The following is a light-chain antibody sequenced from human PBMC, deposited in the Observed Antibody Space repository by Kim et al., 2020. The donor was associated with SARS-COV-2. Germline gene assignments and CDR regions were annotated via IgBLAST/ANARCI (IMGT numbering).Light chain of an antibody. Sequence: AIRITQSPSSLSASTGDRVTITCRASQGISSYLAWYQQKPGKAPKLLIYAASTLQSGVPSRFSGSGSGTDFTLTISCLQSEDFETYYYQQYYSYPRTFGQGTKVDIK. J-gene: IGKJ1*01. CDR3: QQYYSYPRT. CDR2: AAS. CDR1: QGISSY. V-gene: IGKV1-8*01.